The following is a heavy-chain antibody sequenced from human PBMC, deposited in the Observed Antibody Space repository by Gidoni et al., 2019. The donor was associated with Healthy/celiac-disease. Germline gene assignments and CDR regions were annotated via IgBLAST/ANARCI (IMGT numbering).Heavy chain of an antibody. V-gene: IGHV6-1*01. D-gene: IGHD2-8*01. J-gene: IGHJ6*02. CDR2: TYYRSKWYN. CDR3: ARDLFGCTNGVCYFRPLYYGMDV. Sequence: QVQLQQSGPGLVKPSQTLSLTCAISGDSVSSNSAAWNWIRQSPSRGLEWLGRTYYRSKWYNDYAVSVKSRITINPDTSKNQFSLQLNSVTPEDTAVYYCARDLFGCTNGVCYFRPLYYGMDVWGQGTTVTVSS. CDR1: GDSVSSNSAA.